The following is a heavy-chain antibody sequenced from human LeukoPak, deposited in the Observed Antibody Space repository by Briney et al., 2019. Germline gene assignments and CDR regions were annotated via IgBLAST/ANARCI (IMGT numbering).Heavy chain of an antibody. CDR1: GYTFTDYY. CDR2: IKPDSGDT. V-gene: IGHV1-2*02. Sequence: GASVKVSRKASGYTFTDYYIHWVRQAPGQGLEWMGWIKPDSGDTNYAQKFQGRVTMTRDTSISTAYMELSRLSSDDTAVYYCARHIGHGAFDIWGQVTMVTVSS. J-gene: IGHJ3*02. CDR3: ARHIGHGAFDI.